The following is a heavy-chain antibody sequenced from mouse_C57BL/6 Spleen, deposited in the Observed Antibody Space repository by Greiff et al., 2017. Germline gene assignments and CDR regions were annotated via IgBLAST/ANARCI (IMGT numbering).Heavy chain of an antibody. CDR2: IYPGDGDT. CDR3: ARSGDSSGYVGY. CDR1: GYAFSSSW. Sequence: VQLQQSGPELVKPGASVKISCKASGYAFSSSWMNWVKQRPGKGLEWIGRIYPGDGDTNYNGKFKGKATLTADKSSSTAYMQLSSLTSEDSAVYFCARSGDSSGYVGYWGQGTTLTVSS. J-gene: IGHJ2*01. V-gene: IGHV1-82*01. D-gene: IGHD3-2*02.